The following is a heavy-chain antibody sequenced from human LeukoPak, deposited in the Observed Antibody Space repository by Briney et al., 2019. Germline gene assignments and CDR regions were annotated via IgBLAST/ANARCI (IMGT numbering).Heavy chain of an antibody. J-gene: IGHJ4*02. Sequence: GGSLRLSCAASGFTFSSYSMNWVRQAPGKGPEWVSPISSSSSYIYYADSVKGRFTISRDNAKNSLYLQMNSLRAEDTAVYYCAREEILWFGELWGQGTLVTVSS. CDR1: GFTFSSYS. V-gene: IGHV3-21*01. CDR2: ISSSSSYI. D-gene: IGHD3-10*01. CDR3: AREEILWFGEL.